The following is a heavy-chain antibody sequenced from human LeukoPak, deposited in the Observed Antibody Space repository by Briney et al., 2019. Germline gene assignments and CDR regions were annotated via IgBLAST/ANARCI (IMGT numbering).Heavy chain of an antibody. V-gene: IGHV3-23*01. Sequence: QPGGSLRLSCAASGFTFSSYAMSWVRQAPGKGLEWVSAISGSGGSTYYADSVKGRFTISRDTSQNTLFLQMDSLRDADTAIYYCATSRGAGNHYFDYWGQGTLVTVSS. CDR1: GFTFSSYA. J-gene: IGHJ4*02. CDR3: ATSRGAGNHYFDY. CDR2: ISGSGGST. D-gene: IGHD6-19*01.